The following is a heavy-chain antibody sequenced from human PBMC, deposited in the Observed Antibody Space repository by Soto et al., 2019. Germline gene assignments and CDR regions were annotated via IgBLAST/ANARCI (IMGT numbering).Heavy chain of an antibody. D-gene: IGHD6-6*01. Sequence: QVPLLQSGAEVKKPGASVKVSCKASGYTFTNYGITWVRQAPGQGLEWMGWIGAYNGDTHYTERLQGRVTMTTDTSTSTAYMELRGLRSDDTAVYYCPRVRQLVGYFYYYMDVWGKGTTVTVSS. CDR2: IGAYNGDT. V-gene: IGHV1-18*01. CDR3: PRVRQLVGYFYYYMDV. CDR1: GYTFTNYG. J-gene: IGHJ6*03.